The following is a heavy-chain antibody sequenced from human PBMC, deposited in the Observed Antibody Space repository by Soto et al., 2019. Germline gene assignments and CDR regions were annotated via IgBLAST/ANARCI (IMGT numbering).Heavy chain of an antibody. CDR1: RCSFNSHY. CDR3: ARPGILGETGYHFGMDV. D-gene: IGHD1-1*01. CDR2: INTGGGST. J-gene: IGHJ6*02. V-gene: IGHV1-46*02. Sequence: GASVPVSCKQSRCSFNSHYLHWVRQAPPDGIEGMAVINTGGGSTDYAQKFPGRVTVTSDTATTTDHMELSRLRYEDTAVYYCARPGILGETGYHFGMDVWGQGTTVTVSS.